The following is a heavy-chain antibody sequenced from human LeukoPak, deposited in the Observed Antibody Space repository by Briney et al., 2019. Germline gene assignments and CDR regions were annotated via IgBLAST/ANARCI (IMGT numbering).Heavy chain of an antibody. J-gene: IGHJ4*02. V-gene: IGHV3-53*01. CDR1: GFTVSSNY. CDR3: ARPKGFGDVGLDY. CDR2: IYSGGST. D-gene: IGHD3-10*01. Sequence: PGGSLRLSCAASGFTVSSNYMSWVRQDPGKGLERVSVIYSGGSTYYADSVRGRFTISRDNSKNTLYLQMNSLRAEDTAVYYCARPKGFGDVGLDYWGQGTLVTVSS.